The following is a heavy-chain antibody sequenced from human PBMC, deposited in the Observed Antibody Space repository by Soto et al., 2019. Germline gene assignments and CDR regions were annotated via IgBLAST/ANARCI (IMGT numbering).Heavy chain of an antibody. Sequence: SQTLSLTCVISGDSVSSSSVAWNWVRQSPSRGLEWLGRTYYRSRWYSDFAVSVRGRMVINADTSKNQFSLQLNSVTPEDTAVYFCARSEEDSDYYYYGLDVWGQGTTVTVLL. J-gene: IGHJ6*02. CDR2: TYYRSRWYS. D-gene: IGHD2-15*01. V-gene: IGHV6-1*01. CDR3: ARSEEDSDYYYYGLDV. CDR1: GDSVSSSSVA.